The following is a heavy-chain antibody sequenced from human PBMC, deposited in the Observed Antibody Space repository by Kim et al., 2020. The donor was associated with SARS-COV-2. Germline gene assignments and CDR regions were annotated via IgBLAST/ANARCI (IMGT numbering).Heavy chain of an antibody. CDR2: IYYSGST. CDR1: GGSISSYY. V-gene: IGHV4-59*01. D-gene: IGHD3-22*01. J-gene: IGHJ6*02. Sequence: SETLSLTCTVSGGSISSYYWSWIRQPPGKGLEWIGYIYYSGSTNYNPSLKSRVTISVDTSKNQFSLKLSSVTAADTAVYNCARVARNYYDSSGYYYYYYYYGMDVWGQGTTVTVSS. CDR3: ARVARNYYDSSGYYYYYYYYGMDV.